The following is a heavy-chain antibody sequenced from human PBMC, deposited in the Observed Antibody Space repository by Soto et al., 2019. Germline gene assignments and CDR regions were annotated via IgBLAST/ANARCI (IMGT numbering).Heavy chain of an antibody. J-gene: IGHJ5*02. V-gene: IGHV4-31*02. CDR1: GCC. Sequence: GCCRIRKQKHPGKGLEWIGYIYYSGSTYYNPSLKSRVTISVDTSKNQFSLKLSSVTAADTAVYYCARGNAYCSSTSCYDDWFDPWGQGTLVTVSS. CDR2: IYYSGST. CDR3: ARGNAYCSSTSCYDDWFDP. D-gene: IGHD2-2*01.